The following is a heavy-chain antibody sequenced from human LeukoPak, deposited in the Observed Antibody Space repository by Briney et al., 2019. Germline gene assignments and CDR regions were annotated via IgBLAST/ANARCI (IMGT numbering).Heavy chain of an antibody. CDR3: ARGKYYFDY. CDR2: INWNGGST. Sequence: GGSLRLSCAASGFSFSSYWMHWVRQAPGKGLEWVSGINWNGGSTGYADSVKGRFTISRDNAKNSLYLQMNSLRAEDTALYYCARGKYYFDYWGQGTLVTVSS. CDR1: GFSFSSYW. V-gene: IGHV3-20*04. J-gene: IGHJ4*02.